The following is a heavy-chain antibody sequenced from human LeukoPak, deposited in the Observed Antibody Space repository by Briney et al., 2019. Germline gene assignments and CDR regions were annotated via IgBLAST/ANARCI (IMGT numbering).Heavy chain of an antibody. CDR1: GCTFTDYY. D-gene: IGHD1-7*01. V-gene: IGHV1-69-2*01. CDR2: VHPEDDET. CDR3: ATLVQVTGSTLHYYYMDV. J-gene: IGHJ6*03. Sequence: ASVKVSCKASGCTFTDYYVHWVQQAPGKGLEWMGRVHPEDDETIYAEKFQGRVTITADTSTDTAYLDLSGLRSEDTAVYYCATLVQVTGSTLHYYYMDVWGKGTTVTVSS.